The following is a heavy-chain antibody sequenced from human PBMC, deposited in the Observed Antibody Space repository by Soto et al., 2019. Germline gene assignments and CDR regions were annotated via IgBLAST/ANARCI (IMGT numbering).Heavy chain of an antibody. CDR2: ISYDGSNK. V-gene: IGHV3-30*18. D-gene: IGHD6-19*01. Sequence: GGSLRLSCAASGFTFRNFGMHWVRQAPGKGLEWVAVISYDGSNKYYADSVKGRFTISRDNSKNTLFLQVDSLRVEDTAVYFCAKGAGQWPNYFDYWGQGNLVTVSS. CDR3: AKGAGQWPNYFDY. CDR1: GFTFRNFG. J-gene: IGHJ4*02.